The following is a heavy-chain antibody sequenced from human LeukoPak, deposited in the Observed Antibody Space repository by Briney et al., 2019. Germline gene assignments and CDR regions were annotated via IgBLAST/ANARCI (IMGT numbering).Heavy chain of an antibody. Sequence: SETLSLTCIVSGGSISSYYWSWIRQPPGKGLEWIGYIYYSGSTNYNPSLKSRVTISVDTSKNQFSLKLSSVTAADTAVYYCARGPKRWVDRVAAAGKRPFDYWGQGTLVTVSS. CDR1: GGSISSYY. V-gene: IGHV4-59*12. CDR2: IYYSGST. D-gene: IGHD6-13*01. CDR3: ARGPKRWVDRVAAAGKRPFDY. J-gene: IGHJ4*02.